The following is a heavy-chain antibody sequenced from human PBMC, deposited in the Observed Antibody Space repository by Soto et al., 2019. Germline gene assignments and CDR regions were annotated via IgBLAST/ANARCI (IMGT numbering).Heavy chain of an antibody. CDR3: ARDHPQLAYCGGDCYFY. J-gene: IGHJ4*02. V-gene: IGHV1-69*12. CDR1: GGTFSSYA. CDR2: IIPIFGTA. Sequence: QVQLVQSGAEVKKPGSSVKVSCKASGGTFSSYAISWVRQAPGQGIEWMGGIIPIFGTANYAQKFQGRVTITADESTSTAYMELSSLRSEDTAVYYCARDHPQLAYCGGDCYFYWGQGTLVTVSS. D-gene: IGHD2-21*02.